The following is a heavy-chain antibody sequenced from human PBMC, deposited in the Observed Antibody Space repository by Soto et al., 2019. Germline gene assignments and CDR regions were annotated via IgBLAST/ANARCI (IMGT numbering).Heavy chain of an antibody. CDR3: ANGPYGVTFPFDY. CDR2: ISGSGGST. V-gene: IGHV3-23*01. D-gene: IGHD4-4*01. Sequence: GGSLRLSCAASGFTFSSYAMSWVRQAPGKGLEWVSAISGSGGSTYYSDSVKGRFTISRDNSKTTLYLQMNSLRAEDTAVYYCANGPYGVTFPFDYWGRGTLVTVSS. J-gene: IGHJ4*02. CDR1: GFTFSSYA.